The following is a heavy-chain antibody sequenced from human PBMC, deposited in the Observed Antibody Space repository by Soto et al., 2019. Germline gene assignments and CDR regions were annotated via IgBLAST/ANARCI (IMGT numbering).Heavy chain of an antibody. CDR2: IYYSGST. V-gene: IGHV4-31*03. CDR1: GGSISSGGYY. CDR3: ARDAHNYDFWSGPPYDAFDI. D-gene: IGHD3-3*01. Sequence: SETLSLTCTASGGSISSGGYYWSWIRQHPGKGLEWIGYIYYSGSTYYNPSLKSRVTISVDTSKNQFSLKLSSVTAADTAVYYCARDAHNYDFWSGPPYDAFDIWGQGTMVTVSS. J-gene: IGHJ3*02.